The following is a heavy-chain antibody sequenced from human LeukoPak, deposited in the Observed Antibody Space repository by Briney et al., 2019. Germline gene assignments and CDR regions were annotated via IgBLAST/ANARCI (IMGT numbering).Heavy chain of an antibody. CDR2: FDPEDGET. D-gene: IGHD2-15*01. CDR3: ARRGYCSGGSCFSAAFDI. J-gene: IGHJ3*02. Sequence: ASVKVSCKVSGYTLTELSMHWVRQAPGKGLEWMGGFDPEDGETIYAQKFQGRVTMTEDTSTDTAYMELSSLRSEDTAVYYCARRGYCSGGSCFSAAFDIRGQGTMVTVSS. V-gene: IGHV1-24*01. CDR1: GYTLTELS.